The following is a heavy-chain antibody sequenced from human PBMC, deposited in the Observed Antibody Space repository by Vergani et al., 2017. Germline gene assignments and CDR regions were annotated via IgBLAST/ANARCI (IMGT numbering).Heavy chain of an antibody. J-gene: IGHJ4*02. CDR1: GYTFTNYY. D-gene: IGHD2-21*02. CDR3: ARPHADVLPRDPRRLDY. CDR2: INPSGGST. V-gene: IGHV1-46*03. Sequence: QVLLVQSGAEVKKPGASVRVSCKTSGYTFTNYYIHWVRQAPGQGLKWMGIINPSGGSTTYAQQFQGRLTMTRDTSTSTVYMDLSNLRSEDTAVYYWARPHADVLPRDPRRLDYWAQGTLATVSS.